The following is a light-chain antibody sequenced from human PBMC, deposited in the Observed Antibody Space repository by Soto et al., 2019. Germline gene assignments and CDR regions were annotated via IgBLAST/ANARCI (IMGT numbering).Light chain of an antibody. V-gene: IGLV2-11*01. Sequence: QSVLTQPRSVSGSPGQSVTISCTGTSSDVGGYNYVSWYQQHPGKAPKLMIFDVSKRPSGFPDRFSGSKSGYTASLTISGLQAEDEADYYCCSYAGSYTYVFGTGTKVTVL. CDR2: DVS. J-gene: IGLJ1*01. CDR1: SSDVGGYNY. CDR3: CSYAGSYTYV.